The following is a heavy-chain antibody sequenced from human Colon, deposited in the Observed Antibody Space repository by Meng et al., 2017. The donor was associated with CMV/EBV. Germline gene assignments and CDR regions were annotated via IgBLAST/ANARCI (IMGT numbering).Heavy chain of an antibody. Sequence: ASVKVSCKASGYTFTSYGISWVRQAPGQGLEWMRWISAYNGNTNYAQKLQGRVTMTTDTSTSTAYMELRSLRSDDTAVYYCAREEAVTHYYYGMDVWGQGTTVTVSS. V-gene: IGHV1-18*01. CDR3: AREEAVTHYYYGMDV. D-gene: IGHD4-23*01. CDR1: GYTFTSYG. J-gene: IGHJ6*02. CDR2: ISAYNGNT.